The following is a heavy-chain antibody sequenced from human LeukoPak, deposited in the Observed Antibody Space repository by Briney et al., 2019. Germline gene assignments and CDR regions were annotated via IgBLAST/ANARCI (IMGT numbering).Heavy chain of an antibody. CDR2: IFYSGNT. D-gene: IGHD1-26*01. V-gene: IGHV4-59*11. CDR3: ARDRGEGIVGTFDY. Sequence: SETLSLTCTVSGDSISNHYWSWVRQPPGKGLGWIGYIFYSGNTHYNPSLKSRVTMSVDTSKNQFSLRLSSVTPADTAVYYCARDRGEGIVGTFDYWGQGTLVTVSS. CDR1: GDSISNHY. J-gene: IGHJ4*02.